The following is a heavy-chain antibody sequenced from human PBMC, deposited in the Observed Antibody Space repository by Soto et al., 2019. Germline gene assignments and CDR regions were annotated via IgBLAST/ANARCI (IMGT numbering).Heavy chain of an antibody. D-gene: IGHD6-13*01. CDR3: ARIPVEAGAGRGWFDP. CDR2: IYTSGGT. V-gene: IGHV4-4*07. J-gene: IGHJ5*02. Sequence: NPSETLSLTCTVSGGSISSYYWSWIRQPAGKGLEWIGRIYTSGGTNYNPSLKSRVTMSVDTSKNQFSLKLSSVTAADTAVYYCARIPVEAGAGRGWFDPWGQGTLVTVSS. CDR1: GGSISSYY.